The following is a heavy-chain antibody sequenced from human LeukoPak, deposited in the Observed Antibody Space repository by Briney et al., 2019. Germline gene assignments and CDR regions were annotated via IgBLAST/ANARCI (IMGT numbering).Heavy chain of an antibody. Sequence: PGPCHRPSWAASAFTVTRLCISCVSLPAGGWREWVSSIIGSGGSTYYADSVKGRFTISRDNSKNTLYLQMNSLRAEDTAVYYCVRGLYSGSYYDAFDIWGQGTMVTVSS. V-gene: IGHV3-23*01. CDR2: IIGSGGST. D-gene: IGHD1-26*01. J-gene: IGHJ3*02. CDR3: VRGLYSGSYYDAFDI. CDR1: AFTVTRLC.